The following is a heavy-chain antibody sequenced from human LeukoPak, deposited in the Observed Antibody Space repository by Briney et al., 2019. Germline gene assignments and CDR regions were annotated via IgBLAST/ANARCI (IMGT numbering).Heavy chain of an antibody. V-gene: IGHV3-49*04. Sequence: PGRSLRLSCAGSGFRFHQYAISWVRQAPGKGLEWVGVIRSNTYGGTSQYAASVRGRFTISRDDSRNIAYVQMNSLQTEDTGVYYCARVVELGVSTLPGSLGVSDSWGQGTLVTVSS. CDR1: GFRFHQYA. CDR3: ARVVELGVSTLPGSLGVSDS. CDR2: IRSNTYGGTS. D-gene: IGHD1-26*01. J-gene: IGHJ4*02.